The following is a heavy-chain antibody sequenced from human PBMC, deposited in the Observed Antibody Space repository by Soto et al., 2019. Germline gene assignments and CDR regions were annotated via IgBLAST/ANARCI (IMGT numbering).Heavy chain of an antibody. V-gene: IGHV5-51*01. CDR3: ERHQRQLWLREGLDAFDI. CDR2: IYPGDSDT. D-gene: IGHD5-18*01. CDR1: GYSFTSYW. J-gene: IGHJ3*02. Sequence: GESLKISCKGSGYSFTSYWIGWVRQMPGKGLEWMGIIYPGDSDTRYSPSFQGQVTISADKSISTAYLQWSSLKASDTAMYYCERHQRQLWLREGLDAFDIWGQGTMVTVSS.